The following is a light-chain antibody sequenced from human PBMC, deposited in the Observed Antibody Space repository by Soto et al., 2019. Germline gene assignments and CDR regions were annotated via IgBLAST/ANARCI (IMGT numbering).Light chain of an antibody. CDR2: GAS. Sequence: VVTQSPATLSVFPGETATLSCRASQSVSSDLAWYQQRPGQAPRLLIYGASTRATGIPARFRGSGSGTVFKLAISSLQFEDFATYYCQQYNTWHPKMPFCRGTKVESK. CDR3: QQYNTWHPKMP. J-gene: IGKJ1*01. V-gene: IGKV3-15*01. CDR1: QSVSSD.